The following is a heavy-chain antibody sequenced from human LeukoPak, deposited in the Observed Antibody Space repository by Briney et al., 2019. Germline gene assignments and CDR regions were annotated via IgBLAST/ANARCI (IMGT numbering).Heavy chain of an antibody. CDR3: ARGGVGHCSGGSCPTSWFDP. J-gene: IGHJ5*02. D-gene: IGHD2-15*01. Sequence: ASVKVSCKASGYAFTNFGISWVRQAPGQGLEWMGWISPYNGNTDYPQKVRGRVTMTTDTSTSTVYMELRSLRSDDTAVYYCARGGVGHCSGGSCPTSWFDPRGQGTLVTVSS. CDR2: ISPYNGNT. V-gene: IGHV1-18*01. CDR1: GYAFTNFG.